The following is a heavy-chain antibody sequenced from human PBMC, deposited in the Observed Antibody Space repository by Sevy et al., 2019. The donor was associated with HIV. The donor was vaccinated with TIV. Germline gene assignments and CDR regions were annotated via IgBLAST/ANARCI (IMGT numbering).Heavy chain of an antibody. Sequence: GESLKISCSASGFTFSSYAMHWVRQAPGKGLEYVSAISSNGGSTYYADSVKGRFTISRDNSKNTLYLQMSSLGAEDTAVYYCVKDPPYYDFWSGHYGMDVWGQGTTVTVSS. J-gene: IGHJ6*02. D-gene: IGHD3-3*01. V-gene: IGHV3-64D*06. CDR1: GFTFSSYA. CDR2: ISSNGGST. CDR3: VKDPPYYDFWSGHYGMDV.